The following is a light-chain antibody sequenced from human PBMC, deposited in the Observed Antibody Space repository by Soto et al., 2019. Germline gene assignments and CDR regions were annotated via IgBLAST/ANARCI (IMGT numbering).Light chain of an antibody. V-gene: IGLV2-14*01. CDR3: SSRTSSSPVM. CDR1: SSDVGGYNY. J-gene: IGLJ3*02. Sequence: QSALTQPASVSGSPGQSITISCTGTSSDVGGYNYVSWYQQHPGKDPKLMIYEVSHRPSGVSNRFSGSKSGNTASLTISGRQAEDEADYYCSSRTSSSPVMFGGGTQLTVL. CDR2: EVS.